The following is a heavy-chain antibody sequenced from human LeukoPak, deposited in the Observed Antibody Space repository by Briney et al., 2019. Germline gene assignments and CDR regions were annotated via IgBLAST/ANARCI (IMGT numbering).Heavy chain of an antibody. Sequence: GGSLRLSCAASGFTFSDYYMSWIRQAPGKGLRWVAVTSFDGSDNYYADSVKGRFTISRDNSKNTLYLQMNSLRPDDTAVYYCARAPGTMIVVDYWGQGTLVTVSS. CDR3: ARAPGTMIVVDY. J-gene: IGHJ4*02. V-gene: IGHV3-30*03. CDR1: GFTFSDYY. CDR2: TSFDGSDN. D-gene: IGHD3-22*01.